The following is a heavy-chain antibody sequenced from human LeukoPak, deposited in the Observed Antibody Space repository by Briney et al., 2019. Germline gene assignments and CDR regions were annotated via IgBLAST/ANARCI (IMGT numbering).Heavy chain of an antibody. CDR3: ARDGFNYTSRNNDAFDI. Sequence: GGSLRLSCAASGITVNIYGMSWVRQAPGKGLEWVSCISVSGDSTYYADSVKGRFTISRDNSKNTLYLQMNSLKAEDTAVYYCARDGFNYTSRNNDAFDIWGQGTVVTVSS. V-gene: IGHV3-23*01. CDR2: ISVSGDST. CDR1: GITVNIYG. J-gene: IGHJ3*02. D-gene: IGHD4-11*01.